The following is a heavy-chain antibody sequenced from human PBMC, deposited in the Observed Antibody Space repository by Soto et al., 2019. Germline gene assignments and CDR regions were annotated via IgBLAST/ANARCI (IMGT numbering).Heavy chain of an antibody. CDR3: AKADYSYSWAPGDY. D-gene: IGHD6-13*01. Sequence: EVQVLESGGGLVQPGGSLRLSCVISRLTFSNYALNWVRQAPGKRLEWVSSISGSGDTTSYADSVKGRFTISRDNTKNTLYLQMNSLRVEDTSLYYCAKADYSYSWAPGDYWGQGTLVTVSS. J-gene: IGHJ4*02. CDR1: RLTFSNYA. V-gene: IGHV3-23*01. CDR2: ISGSGDTT.